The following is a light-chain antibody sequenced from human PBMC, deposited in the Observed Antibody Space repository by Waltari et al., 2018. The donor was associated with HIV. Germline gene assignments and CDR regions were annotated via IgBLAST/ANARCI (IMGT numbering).Light chain of an antibody. J-gene: IGKJ2*01. CDR1: QSVSTS. CDR3: QQYNNRPRGNT. Sequence: EIVMTQSPATLSVSPGERVTLSCRASQSVSTSLAWYQQRPGQAPRLRIYDAATRATDVPARFSGSGSGTEFILTIASLQSEDSATYYCQQYNNRPRGNTFGQGTKVEI. V-gene: IGKV3-15*01. CDR2: DAA.